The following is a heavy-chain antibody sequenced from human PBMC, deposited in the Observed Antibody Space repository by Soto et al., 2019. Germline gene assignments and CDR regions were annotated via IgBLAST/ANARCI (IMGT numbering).Heavy chain of an antibody. CDR3: ATFAASTSMIVVVTPRDDAFDI. CDR2: FDPEDGET. Sequence: ASVKVSCKVSGYTLTELSMHWVRQAPGKGLEWMGGFDPEDGETIYAQKFQGRVTMTEDTSTDTAYMELSSLRSEDTAVYYCATFAASTSMIVVVTPRDDAFDIWGQGTMVTVSS. D-gene: IGHD3-22*01. V-gene: IGHV1-24*01. CDR1: GYTLTELS. J-gene: IGHJ3*02.